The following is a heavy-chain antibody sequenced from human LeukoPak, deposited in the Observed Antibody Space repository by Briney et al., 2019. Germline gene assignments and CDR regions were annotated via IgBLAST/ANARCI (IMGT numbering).Heavy chain of an antibody. J-gene: IGHJ4*02. CDR1: GFSFSPNA. D-gene: IGHD2-21*02. V-gene: IGHV3-23*01. CDR2: VGGDGRT. CDR3: AKDMSWWVTVDF. Sequence: GGSLRLSCAASGFSFSPNAMSWFRQAPGRGLQWVAGVGGDGRTHYTDSVRGRLTISRDNSKNTLHLQMGSLRVDDTAVYYCAKDMSWWVTVDFWGQGTLVTVSS.